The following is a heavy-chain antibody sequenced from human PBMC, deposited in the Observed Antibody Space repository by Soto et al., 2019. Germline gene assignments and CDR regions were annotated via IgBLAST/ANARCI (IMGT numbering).Heavy chain of an antibody. CDR2: ISHDGSNK. J-gene: IGHJ4*02. D-gene: IGHD6-13*01. V-gene: IGHV3-30-3*01. Sequence: QVQLVESGGGVVQPGRSLRLSCAASGFTFSDYALHWVRQAPGKGLEWVAVISHDGSNKYYADSVKGRFTISRDNSKNTLYLQMNSLRAEDSALFYCVLTAATGTSGPGHYWGQGTLVTVSS. CDR3: VLTAATGTSGPGHY. CDR1: GFTFSDYA.